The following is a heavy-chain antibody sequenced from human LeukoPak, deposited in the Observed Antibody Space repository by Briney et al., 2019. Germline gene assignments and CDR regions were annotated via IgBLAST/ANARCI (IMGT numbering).Heavy chain of an antibody. V-gene: IGHV5-51*01. CDR1: GYSFTSYW. CDR2: IFPGDSDT. J-gene: IGHJ5*02. Sequence: GESLKFSCKASGYSFTSYWIGWVRQMPGKGLEWMGIIFPGDSDTSYSPSFQGQVTISADKSTSTAYLQWSSLKASDTAMYYCARRHPGTTVTSDWFDPWGQGTLVTVSS. CDR3: ARRHPGTTVTSDWFDP. D-gene: IGHD4-17*01.